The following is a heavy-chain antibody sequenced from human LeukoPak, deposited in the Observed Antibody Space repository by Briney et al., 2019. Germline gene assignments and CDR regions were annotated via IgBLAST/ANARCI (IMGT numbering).Heavy chain of an antibody. CDR3: ARRSWGYYDSSGYYYWAFDI. CDR1: GGSFSGYY. D-gene: IGHD3-22*01. CDR2: INHSGST. J-gene: IGHJ3*02. Sequence: SETLSLTCAVYGGSFSGYYWSWIRQPPGKGLEWIGEINHSGSTNYNPSLKSRVTISVDTSKNQFSLKLSSVTAADTAVYYCARRSWGYYDSSGYYYWAFDIWGQGTMVTVSS. V-gene: IGHV4-34*01.